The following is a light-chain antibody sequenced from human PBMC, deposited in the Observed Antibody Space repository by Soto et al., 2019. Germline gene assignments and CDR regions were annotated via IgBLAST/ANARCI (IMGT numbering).Light chain of an antibody. J-gene: IGKJ5*01. CDR3: QLSQQRSSWPPIA. Sequence: EIVLTQSPGTLSLSPGETATLSCRASQSVTSNYLAWYQQKPGQAPRLLTYGPSSRATGIPDRFSGSGSGTDFTLSISSLEPEDFAVYYCQLSQQRSSWPPIAFGQGTRLEIK. V-gene: IGKV3D-20*02. CDR2: GPS. CDR1: QSVTSNY.